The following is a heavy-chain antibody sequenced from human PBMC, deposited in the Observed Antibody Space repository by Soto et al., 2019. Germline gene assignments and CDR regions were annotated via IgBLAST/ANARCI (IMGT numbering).Heavy chain of an antibody. D-gene: IGHD2-2*01. V-gene: IGHV1-2*04. CDR1: GYTFTGYY. CDR3: ARGVRGIVVVPADGGHNWFDP. Sequence: QVQLVQSGAEVKKPGASVKVSCKASGYTFTGYYMHWVRQAPGQGLEWMGWINPNSGGTNYAQKFKGWVTMTRDTSISTAYMELSRLRSDDTAVYYCARGVRGIVVVPADGGHNWFDPWGQGTLVTVSS. CDR2: INPNSGGT. J-gene: IGHJ5*02.